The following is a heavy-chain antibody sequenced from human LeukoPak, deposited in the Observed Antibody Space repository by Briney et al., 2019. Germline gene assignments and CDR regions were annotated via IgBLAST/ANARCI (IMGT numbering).Heavy chain of an antibody. D-gene: IGHD3-3*01. J-gene: IGHJ4*02. CDR3: TRGFWGWEVDY. Sequence: GGSLRLSCAASGFTFSSYWMHWVRQAPGKGLVWVSRINTDGRSTDYADSVKGRFTISRDNAKNTLYLQMNSLRAEDTAVYYRTRGFWGWEVDYWGQGTLVTVSS. V-gene: IGHV3-74*01. CDR1: GFTFSSYW. CDR2: INTDGRST.